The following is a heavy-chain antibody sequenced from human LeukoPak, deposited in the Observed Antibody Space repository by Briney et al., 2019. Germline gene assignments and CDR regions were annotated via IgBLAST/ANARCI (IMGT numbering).Heavy chain of an antibody. Sequence: GGCLRLSCAASGFTFSYYAMNWVRQAPGRWLEWVSRISGSDGSTDYADSVKGRFTISRDNSNNTLYLQMNSLRAEDTAVYYCAKVWSRYYFDYWGQGTLVTVSS. D-gene: IGHD3-3*01. V-gene: IGHV3-23*01. CDR2: ISGSDGST. CDR3: AKVWSRYYFDY. CDR1: GFTFSYYA. J-gene: IGHJ4*02.